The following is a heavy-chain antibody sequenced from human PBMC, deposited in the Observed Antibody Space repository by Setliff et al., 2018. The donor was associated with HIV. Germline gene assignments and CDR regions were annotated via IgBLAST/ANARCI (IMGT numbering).Heavy chain of an antibody. V-gene: IGHV4-39*02. D-gene: IGHD6-13*01. J-gene: IGHJ1*01. Sequence: SETLSLTCSVSGGSISSGSHYWGWIRQAPGKGLEWIGNIYYSGTTFYNPSLKSRVSISVDTSRNEFSLKLTSVTAADTAVYYCAREFSSWYSSLSFWGQGTLVTVSS. CDR3: AREFSSWYSSLSF. CDR2: IYYSGTT. CDR1: GGSISSGSHY.